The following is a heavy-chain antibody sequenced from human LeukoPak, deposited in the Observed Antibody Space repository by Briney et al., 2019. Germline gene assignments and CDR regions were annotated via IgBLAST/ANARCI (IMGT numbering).Heavy chain of an antibody. Sequence: SVKVSCKASGGTFSSYAISWVRQAPGQGLEWMGGIIPIFGTANYAQKFQGRVTITADKSTSTAYMELSSLRSEDTAVYYCARGICSGGSCYSIGTYFDYWGQGTLVTVSS. CDR1: GGTFSSYA. CDR3: ARGICSGGSCYSIGTYFDY. CDR2: IIPIFGTA. D-gene: IGHD2-15*01. V-gene: IGHV1-69*06. J-gene: IGHJ4*02.